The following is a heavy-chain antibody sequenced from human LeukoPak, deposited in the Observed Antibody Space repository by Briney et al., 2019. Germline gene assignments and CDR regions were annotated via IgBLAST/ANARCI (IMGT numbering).Heavy chain of an antibody. Sequence: GGSLRLSCAASGFTFSSYAMTWVRQAPGKGLEWVSSIDASGGSTYYADSVKGRFTIPRDNSKNTFFLQMNTLRAADTAVYYCAKGSGSGWYGWFAPWGQGTLVTVSS. CDR3: AKGSGSGWYGWFAP. D-gene: IGHD6-19*01. J-gene: IGHJ5*02. CDR2: IDASGGST. V-gene: IGHV3-23*01. CDR1: GFTFSSYA.